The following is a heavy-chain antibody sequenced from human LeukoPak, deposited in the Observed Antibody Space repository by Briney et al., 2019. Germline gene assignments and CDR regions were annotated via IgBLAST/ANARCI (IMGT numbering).Heavy chain of an antibody. CDR2: ISYDGRNN. CDR1: GFTFSSYA. D-gene: IGHD6-19*01. Sequence: GGSLRLSCAASGFTFSSYAMHWVRQAPGKGLEWVAVISYDGRNNYYADSVKGRFTISRDNSKNTLYLQMNSLRAEDTAVVYCARTSYSSGWSPFDYWGQGTLVSVSS. J-gene: IGHJ4*02. V-gene: IGHV3-30*04. CDR3: ARTSYSSGWSPFDY.